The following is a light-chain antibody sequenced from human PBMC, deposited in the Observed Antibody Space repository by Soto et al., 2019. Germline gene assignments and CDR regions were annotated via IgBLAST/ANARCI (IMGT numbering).Light chain of an antibody. V-gene: IGKV3-11*01. CDR1: QSVRRY. CDR2: DAS. Sequence: EIVLTQSPATLSLSPGERATLSCGASQSVRRYLAWYQQKPGQAPRLLIYDASNRATGIPARFSGSGSGTDFTLSISSLEPEDFAVYYCQQRSNWPFTFGGGTKVDIK. J-gene: IGKJ4*01. CDR3: QQRSNWPFT.